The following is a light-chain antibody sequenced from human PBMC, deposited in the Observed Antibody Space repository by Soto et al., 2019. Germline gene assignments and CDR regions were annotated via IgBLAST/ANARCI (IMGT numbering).Light chain of an antibody. CDR2: AAS. CDR3: QQLNSYTFS. J-gene: IGKJ3*01. V-gene: IGKV1-9*01. Sequence: DIQLTQSPSFLSASVGDRVTITCRASQDISSSLAWYQQKPGKAPKLLISAASTLQSGVPSRFSGSGSGTEFTLTISSLQPEDFATYYCQQLNSYTFSFGPGTKVDIK. CDR1: QDISSS.